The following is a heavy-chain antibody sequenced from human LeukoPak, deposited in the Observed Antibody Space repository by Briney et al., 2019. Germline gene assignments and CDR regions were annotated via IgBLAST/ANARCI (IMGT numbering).Heavy chain of an antibody. CDR3: ARDGSGGGGYFDY. Sequence: GASVKVSCKASGYTFISYGISWVRQAPGQGLEWMGWISPYNGNTNYAQKFQGRVITTTDTSTSTAYMELMSLRSDDTAVFYCARDGSGGGGYFDYWGQGTLVIVSS. CDR1: GYTFISYG. J-gene: IGHJ4*02. V-gene: IGHV1-18*01. D-gene: IGHD6-19*01. CDR2: ISPYNGNT.